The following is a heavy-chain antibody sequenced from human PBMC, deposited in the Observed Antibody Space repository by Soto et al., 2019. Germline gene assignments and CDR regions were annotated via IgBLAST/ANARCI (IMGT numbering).Heavy chain of an antibody. CDR2: IHTHNGNT. CDR3: TREGSAPYYYYGMDA. V-gene: IGHV1-18*01. Sequence: QAQLEQSAPEVKKPGASVKVSCKASGYTFTTYGISWVRQAPGEGLEWLGWIHTHNGNTNYAQNLQGRVFMTADTSANTAYMQLRSLRSDDTAIYYCTREGSAPYYYYGMDAWGQGTTVTVSS. D-gene: IGHD3-10*01. J-gene: IGHJ6*02. CDR1: GYTFTTYG.